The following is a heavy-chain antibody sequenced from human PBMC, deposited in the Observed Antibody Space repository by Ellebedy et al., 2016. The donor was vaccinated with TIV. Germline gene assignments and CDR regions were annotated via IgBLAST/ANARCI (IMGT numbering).Heavy chain of an antibody. CDR1: GGSISSSSYY. CDR3: ARWNEGFDY. J-gene: IGHJ4*02. Sequence: MPSETLSLTCTVSGGSISSSSYYWGWIRQPPGKGLEWIGSIYYSGITDYNPSLRSRVIISVDTSKNQLSLKLSSVTAADAAMYYCARWNEGFDYWGQGTLVTVSS. D-gene: IGHD1-1*01. CDR2: IYYSGIT. V-gene: IGHV4-39*07.